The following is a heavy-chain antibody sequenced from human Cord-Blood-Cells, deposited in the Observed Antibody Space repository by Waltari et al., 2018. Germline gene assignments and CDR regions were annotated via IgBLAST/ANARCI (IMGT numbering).Heavy chain of an antibody. J-gene: IGHJ4*02. Sequence: QVQLQESGPGLVKPSETLSLTCAVSGYSISSGYYWGWIRQPPGKGLEWIGSIYHSGSTYDNPSLKSRVTISVDTPKTQFSLKLSSVTAAYTAVYYWARGIRGSQFLDYWGQGTLVTVSS. D-gene: IGHD3-16*01. CDR2: IYHSGST. CDR3: ARGIRGSQFLDY. CDR1: GYSISSGYY. V-gene: IGHV4-38-2*01.